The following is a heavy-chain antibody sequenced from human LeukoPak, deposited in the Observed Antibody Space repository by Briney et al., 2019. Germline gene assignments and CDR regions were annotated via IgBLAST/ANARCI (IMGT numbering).Heavy chain of an antibody. V-gene: IGHV3-21*01. CDR3: ARDTIPTVTSSVLYGMDV. J-gene: IGHJ6*02. CDR2: ISSSSSYI. Sequence: PGGSLRLSCAASGFTFSSYSMNSGRQAPGKGLEWVSSISSSSSYIYYADSVKGRFTISRDNAKNSLYLQMNSLRAEDTAVYYCARDTIPTVTSSVLYGMDVWRQGTTVTVSS. D-gene: IGHD4-11*01. CDR1: GFTFSSYS.